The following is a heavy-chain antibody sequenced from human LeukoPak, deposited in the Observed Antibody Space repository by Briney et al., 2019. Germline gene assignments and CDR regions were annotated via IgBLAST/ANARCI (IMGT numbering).Heavy chain of an antibody. Sequence: GGSLRLSCAASGFTFSSYEMNWVRQAPGKGLEWVSYISSSGSTIYYADSVKGRFTISRDNSKNTLYLQMNSLRAEDTAVYYCARANSGYDSHDAFDIWGQGTMVTVSS. D-gene: IGHD5-12*01. CDR3: ARANSGYDSHDAFDI. J-gene: IGHJ3*02. CDR2: ISSSGSTI. CDR1: GFTFSSYE. V-gene: IGHV3-48*03.